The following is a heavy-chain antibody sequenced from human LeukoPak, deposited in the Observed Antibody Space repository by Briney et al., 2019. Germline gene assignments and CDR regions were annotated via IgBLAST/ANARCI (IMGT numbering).Heavy chain of an antibody. D-gene: IGHD2-2*01. CDR2: ISGSSSYI. V-gene: IGHV3-21*01. J-gene: IGHJ3*02. CDR1: GFSFSTYT. Sequence: GGSLRLSCAASGFSFSTYTMNWVRQAPGKGLEWVSSISGSSSYIYYAASVKGRFTISRDNAKNSLYLQMNSLRAEDTAVYYCARDHAYAFDIWGQGTLVTVSS. CDR3: ARDHAYAFDI.